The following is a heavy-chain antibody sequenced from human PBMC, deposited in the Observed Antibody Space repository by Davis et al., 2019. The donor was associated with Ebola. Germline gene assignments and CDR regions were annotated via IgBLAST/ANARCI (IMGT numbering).Heavy chain of an antibody. CDR3: ARGKAGAAH. V-gene: IGHV4-59*01. CDR2: VYYSGIA. J-gene: IGHJ4*02. Sequence: PSETLSLTCTVSGDSFSTYYWTWIRQAPGKGLEWVGCVYYSGIAIYNPSLESRVTITVDTSKNQFSLHLSSVTAADTAVYFCARGKAGAAHWGQGARVTVSS. D-gene: IGHD1-26*01. CDR1: GDSFSTYY.